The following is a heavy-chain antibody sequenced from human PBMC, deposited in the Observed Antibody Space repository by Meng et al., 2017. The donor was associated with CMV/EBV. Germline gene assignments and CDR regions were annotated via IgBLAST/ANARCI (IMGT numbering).Heavy chain of an antibody. CDR1: GGSISSYY. D-gene: IGHD6-6*01. V-gene: IGHV4-59*01. CDR2: IYYSGST. J-gene: IGHJ6*02. Sequence: GSLRLSCTVSGGSISSYYWSWIRQPPGKGLEWIGYIYYSGSTNYNPSLKSRVTISVDTSKNQLSLKLSSVTAADTAVYYCASSSSPGGMDVWGQGTTVTVSS. CDR3: ASSSSPGGMDV.